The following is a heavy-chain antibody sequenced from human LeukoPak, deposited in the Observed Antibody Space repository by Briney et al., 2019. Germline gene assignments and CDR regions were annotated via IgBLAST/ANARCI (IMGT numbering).Heavy chain of an antibody. CDR2: IYYSGST. J-gene: IGHJ6*02. V-gene: IGHV4-59*08. CDR1: GGSISSYY. Sequence: SETLSLTCTVSGGSISSYYWSWIRQPPGKRLEWIGYIYYSGSTNYNPSLKSRVTISVDTSKNQFSLKLSSVTAADTAVYYCARGNRYYYYGMDVWGQGTTVTVSS. CDR3: ARGNRYYYYGMDV. D-gene: IGHD1-14*01.